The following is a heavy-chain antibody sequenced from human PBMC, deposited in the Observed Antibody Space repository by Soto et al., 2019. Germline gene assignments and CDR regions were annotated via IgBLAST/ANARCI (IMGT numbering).Heavy chain of an antibody. CDR2: IYYSGST. V-gene: IGHV4-59*08. J-gene: IGHJ4*02. CDR3: ARHHDS. CDR1: GGSITSYY. Sequence: SETRSLTYTVAGGSITSYYWSWIRQPPGKGLEWIGYIYYSGSTSYNPSLKSRVTISVDTSKNQFSLKLSSVTAADTAVYYCARHHDSWGQGTLVTVSS.